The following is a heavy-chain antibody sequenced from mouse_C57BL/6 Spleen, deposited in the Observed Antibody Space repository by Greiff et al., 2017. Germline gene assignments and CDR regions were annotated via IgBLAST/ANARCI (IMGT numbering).Heavy chain of an antibody. D-gene: IGHD2-3*01. CDR1: GYTFTSYW. Sequence: QVHVKQPGAELVKPGASVKLSCKASGYTFTSYWMNWVKQRPGQGLEWIGMIHPNSGSTNYKGKFKSKATLTVDKSSSTAYIQRSSLTSEDAAVYYCGDGSPLAYWGQGTLVTVSA. CDR2: IHPNSGST. CDR3: GDGSPLAY. V-gene: IGHV1-64*01. J-gene: IGHJ3*01.